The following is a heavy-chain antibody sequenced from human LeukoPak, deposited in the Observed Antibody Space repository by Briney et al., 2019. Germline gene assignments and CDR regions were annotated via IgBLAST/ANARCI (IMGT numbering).Heavy chain of an antibody. CDR2: ISTSSSYI. D-gene: IGHD2-2*01. Sequence: GGSLRLSCAASGITFSSYSMNWVRQAPEKGLEWVSSISTSSSYIYYAASVKGRFTISRDNTKNSLYLQMNSLRAEDTAVYYCARESCSSTRCYGFDIWGQGTMVTVSS. V-gene: IGHV3-21*06. J-gene: IGHJ3*02. CDR1: GITFSSYS. CDR3: ARESCSSTRCYGFDI.